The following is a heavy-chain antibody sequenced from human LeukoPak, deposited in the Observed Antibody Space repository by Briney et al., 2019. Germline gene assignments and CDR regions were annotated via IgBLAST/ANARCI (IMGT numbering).Heavy chain of an antibody. CDR2: ISGSGGST. D-gene: IGHD3-3*01. Sequence: PGGSLRLSCVASGFTFSNYAMSWVRQAPGKGLEWVSVISGSGGSTFYANSVMGRFTTSRDNSKNTLSLQMNSLKAEDTAVYYCAKDRGYDFSYGLDVWGLGTTVTVSS. CDR1: GFTFSNYA. CDR3: AKDRGYDFSYGLDV. J-gene: IGHJ6*02. V-gene: IGHV3-23*01.